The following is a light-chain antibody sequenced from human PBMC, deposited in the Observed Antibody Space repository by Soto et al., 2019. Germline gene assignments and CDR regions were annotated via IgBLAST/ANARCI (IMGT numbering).Light chain of an antibody. Sequence: EIVLTQSPGTLSLSPGERATLSCRASQSVSSSYLAWYQKKPGQAPRLLIYGASSRAPGIPDRFSGSGSGTDFTLTISRLEPEDLAVYYCQQYGSSPLTFGGGTKVEIK. V-gene: IGKV3-20*01. J-gene: IGKJ4*01. CDR3: QQYGSSPLT. CDR1: QSVSSSY. CDR2: GAS.